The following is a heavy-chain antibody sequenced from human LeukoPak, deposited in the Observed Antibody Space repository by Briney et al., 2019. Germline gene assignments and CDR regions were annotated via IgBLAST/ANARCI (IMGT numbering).Heavy chain of an antibody. Sequence: SETLSLTCSVSGDSISRSDSYWDWIRQPPGKGPEWIGTIYYSGRTYYSPSLNSRVTMSVDTSSNQFSLNLRSVTAADTAVYYCARRRYYDGSGYLEWGQGTLLSVSS. CDR2: IYYSGRT. CDR3: ARRRYYDGSGYLE. D-gene: IGHD3-22*01. CDR1: GDSISRSDSY. V-gene: IGHV4-39*01. J-gene: IGHJ1*01.